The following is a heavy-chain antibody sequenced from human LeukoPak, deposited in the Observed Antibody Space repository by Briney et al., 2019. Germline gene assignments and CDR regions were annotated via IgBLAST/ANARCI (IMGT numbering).Heavy chain of an antibody. V-gene: IGHV3-9*01. D-gene: IGHD6-19*01. Sequence: GGSLRLSCEASGFTFETYAMHWVRQAPGKGLEWVSGISWNSGSIGYADSVKGRFTISRDNAKNSLYLQMNSLRTEDTALYYCAKDIDTSGSHYYMDVWGKGTTVTISS. J-gene: IGHJ6*03. CDR1: GFTFETYA. CDR2: ISWNSGSI. CDR3: AKDIDTSGSHYYMDV.